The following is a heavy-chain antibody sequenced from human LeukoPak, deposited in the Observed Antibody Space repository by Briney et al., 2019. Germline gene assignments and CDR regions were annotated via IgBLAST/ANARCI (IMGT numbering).Heavy chain of an antibody. J-gene: IGHJ4*02. D-gene: IGHD5-18*01. CDR3: TRVGRGYSYGY. CDR2: IKQDGSEK. CDR1: GFTFSSYS. V-gene: IGHV3-7*01. Sequence: GGSLRLSCAASGFTFSSYSMSWVRQAPGKGLEWVANIKQDGSEKYYVDSVKGRFTISRDNAKNSLYLQMNSLRAEDTAVYYCTRVGRGYSYGYWGQGTLVTVSS.